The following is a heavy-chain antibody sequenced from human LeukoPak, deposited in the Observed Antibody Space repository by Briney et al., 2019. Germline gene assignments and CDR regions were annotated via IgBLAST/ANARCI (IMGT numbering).Heavy chain of an antibody. CDR1: GYTFTGYY. V-gene: IGHV1-2*02. CDR3: ASYTPLRIAADPNFDY. D-gene: IGHD6-13*01. CDR2: INPNSGGT. Sequence: ASVKVSCKASGYTFTGYYMNWVRQAPGQGLEWMGWINPNSGGTNYAQKFQGRVTMTTDTSTSTAYMELSRLRSDDTAVYYCASYTPLRIAADPNFDYCGQRSLVTVSS. J-gene: IGHJ4*02.